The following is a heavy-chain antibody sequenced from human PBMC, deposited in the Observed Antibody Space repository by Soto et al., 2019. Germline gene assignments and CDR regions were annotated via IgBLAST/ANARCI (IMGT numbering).Heavy chain of an antibody. CDR2: INPNSGGT. CDR3: ARDQRVWSGYTYYYYYGMDV. V-gene: IGHV1-2*04. CDR1: GYTFTGYY. D-gene: IGHD3-3*01. Sequence: VASVKVSCKASGYTFTGYYMHWVRQAPGQGLEWMGWINPNSGGTNYAQKFQGWVTMTRDTPISTAYMELSRLRSDDTAVYYCARDQRVWSGYTYYYYYGMDVWGQGTTVTVSS. J-gene: IGHJ6*02.